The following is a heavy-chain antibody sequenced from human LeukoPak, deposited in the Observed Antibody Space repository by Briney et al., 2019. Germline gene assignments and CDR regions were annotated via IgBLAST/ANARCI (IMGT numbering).Heavy chain of an antibody. Sequence: SETLSLTCSVSGGSISSYYWTWIRQPPEKGLEWIGYIYYSGSTRYNPSFESRVTISLDTSKNQFSLNLSSVTAADTAVYYCARHRYSSGWSDYDYWGQGILVTVSS. CDR2: IYYSGST. CDR1: GGSISSYY. V-gene: IGHV4-59*08. J-gene: IGHJ4*02. D-gene: IGHD6-19*01. CDR3: ARHRYSSGWSDYDY.